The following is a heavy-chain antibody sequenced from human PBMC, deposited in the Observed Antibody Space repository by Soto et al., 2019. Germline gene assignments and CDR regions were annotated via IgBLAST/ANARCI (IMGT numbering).Heavy chain of an antibody. Sequence: GESLKISCKGSGYSFTSYWISWVRQMPGKGLEWMGRIDPSDSYTNYSPSFQGHVTISADKSISTAYLQWSSLKASDTAMYYCARHGVMVATGADYYYGMDVRGQGTTVTVSS. J-gene: IGHJ6*02. CDR3: ARHGVMVATGADYYYGMDV. CDR2: IDPSDSYT. D-gene: IGHD5-12*01. V-gene: IGHV5-10-1*01. CDR1: GYSFTSYW.